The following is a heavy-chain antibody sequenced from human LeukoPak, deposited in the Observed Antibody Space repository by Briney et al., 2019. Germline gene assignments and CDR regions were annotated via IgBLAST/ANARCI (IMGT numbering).Heavy chain of an antibody. CDR1: GGSISSYD. CDR2: IYYSGST. V-gene: IGHV4-59*12. D-gene: IGHD2-21*01. J-gene: IGHJ4*02. Sequence: SETLSLTCTVSGGSISSYDWSWIRQPAGKGLEWFGTIYYSGSTYYNPSPKSRVTISVDTSKNQFSLNLSSVTAADTAVYDCARDRRGRLGFDYWGKGTLVTVSS. CDR3: ARDRRGRLGFDY.